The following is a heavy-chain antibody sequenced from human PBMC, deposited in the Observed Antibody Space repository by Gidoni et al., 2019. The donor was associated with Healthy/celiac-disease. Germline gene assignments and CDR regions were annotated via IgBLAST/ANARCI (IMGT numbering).Heavy chain of an antibody. Sequence: QVQLQESGPGLVKPSETLSLTCTVSGGSISSYYWSWIRHPPGKGLEWIGYIYYSGSTNYNPSLKSRVTISVDTSKNQFSLKLSSVTAADTAVYYCARGYVWGSYRYTRWNGMDVWGQGTTVTVSS. CDR2: IYYSGST. CDR1: GGSISSYY. CDR3: ARGYVWGSYRYTRWNGMDV. V-gene: IGHV4-59*01. J-gene: IGHJ6*02. D-gene: IGHD3-16*02.